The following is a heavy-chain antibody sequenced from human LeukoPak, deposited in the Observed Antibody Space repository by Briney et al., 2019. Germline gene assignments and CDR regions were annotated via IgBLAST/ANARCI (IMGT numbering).Heavy chain of an antibody. CDR3: ARGPLVRLPSSFDP. Sequence: ASVKVSCKASGYTFTSYDINWVRQATGQGLEWMGWMNPNSGNTGSAQRVQGRVTMTRDTSISTAYMELSRLTSEDTAVYYCARGPLVRLPSSFDPWGQGTLVTVSS. J-gene: IGHJ5*02. CDR1: GYTFTSYD. D-gene: IGHD3-16*02. CDR2: MNPNSGNT. V-gene: IGHV1-8*01.